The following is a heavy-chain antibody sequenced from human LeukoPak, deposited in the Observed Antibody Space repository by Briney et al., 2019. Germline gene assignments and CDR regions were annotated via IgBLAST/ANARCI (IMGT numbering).Heavy chain of an antibody. CDR1: GGSFSGFY. V-gene: IGHV4-34*01. J-gene: IGHJ4*02. CDR2: INHSGST. CDR3: ARSGMGIAAATH. D-gene: IGHD6-13*01. Sequence: SETLSLTCAVYGGSFSGFYWSWIRQPPGKGLEWIGEINHSGSTNYNPSLKSRVTISVDTSKNQFSLKLSSVTAADTAVYYCARSGMGIAAATHWGQGTLVTVSS.